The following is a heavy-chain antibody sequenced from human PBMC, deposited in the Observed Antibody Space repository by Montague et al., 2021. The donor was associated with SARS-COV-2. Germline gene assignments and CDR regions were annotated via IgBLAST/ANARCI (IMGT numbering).Heavy chain of an antibody. V-gene: IGHV3-33*06. J-gene: IGHJ6*02. CDR2: IWYDGSNK. CDR1: GFTFSSYG. D-gene: IGHD2-15*01. CDR3: AKEDIVVMDV. Sequence: SLSLSWSASGFTFSSYGMHWVRQAPGKGLEWVAVIWYDGSNKYYADSVKGRFTISRDSSKNTLYLQMNSLRAEDTAVYYCAKEDIVVMDVWGQGTTVTVSS.